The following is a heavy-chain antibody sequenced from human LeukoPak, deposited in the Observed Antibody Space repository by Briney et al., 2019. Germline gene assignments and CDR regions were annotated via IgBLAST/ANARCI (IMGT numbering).Heavy chain of an antibody. CDR3: AKDISGYWYFDL. CDR2: ISGNGGST. CDR1: GFTFSSYA. V-gene: IGHV3-23*01. Sequence: GGSLRLSCAASGFTFSSYAMSWVRQAPGKGLEWVSGISGNGGSTYYADSVKGRFTISRDNSKNTLYLQMNSLRVEDTAVYYCAKDISGYWYFDLWGRGTLVTVSS. D-gene: IGHD1-26*01. J-gene: IGHJ2*01.